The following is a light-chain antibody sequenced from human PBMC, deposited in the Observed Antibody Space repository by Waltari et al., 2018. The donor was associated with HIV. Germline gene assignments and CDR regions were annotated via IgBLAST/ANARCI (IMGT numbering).Light chain of an antibody. Sequence: QSALTQPPSASGSPGQSVTISCTGSSSDVGGYNYVYWYQQHPGKAPKLIIYEVTTRPSGVPDRFSGSKSGNTASLTVSGLQAEDEADYYCSSYPGSFPWVFGGGTKLTVL. CDR3: SSYPGSFPWV. J-gene: IGLJ3*02. V-gene: IGLV2-8*01. CDR1: SSDVGGYNY. CDR2: EVT.